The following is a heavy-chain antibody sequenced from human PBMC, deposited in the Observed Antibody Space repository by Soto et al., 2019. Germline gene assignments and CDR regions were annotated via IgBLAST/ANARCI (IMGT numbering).Heavy chain of an antibody. CDR1: GYSVTSSDYY. D-gene: IGHD2-15*01. V-gene: IGHV4-39*01. Sequence: XGTLSLTCSVSGYSVTSSDYYWAWIRQPPGKGLEWIGSMFYSGLTYYNPSLKSRVTLSVDTSKNQFSVRLNSVTAADTAVYYCAPLSVSLSGPYGIHVWGQGTTVTVSS. J-gene: IGHJ6*02. CDR3: APLSVSLSGPYGIHV. CDR2: MFYSGLT.